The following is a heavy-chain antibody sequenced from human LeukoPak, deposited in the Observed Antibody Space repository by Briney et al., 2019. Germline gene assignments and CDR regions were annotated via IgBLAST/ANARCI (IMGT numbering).Heavy chain of an antibody. D-gene: IGHD3-10*01. V-gene: IGHV4-59*01. CDR3: ARVVTMVRGVITSRYRDYYGMDV. CDR2: IYYSGST. J-gene: IGHJ6*02. CDR1: GGSISSYY. Sequence: KSSETLSLTCTVSGGSISSYYWRWIRQPPGKGLGWVGYIYYSGSTNYNPSLKGRVTISVDTSKNQFSLKLSSVTAADTAVYYCARVVTMVRGVITSRYRDYYGMDVWGQGTTVTVSS.